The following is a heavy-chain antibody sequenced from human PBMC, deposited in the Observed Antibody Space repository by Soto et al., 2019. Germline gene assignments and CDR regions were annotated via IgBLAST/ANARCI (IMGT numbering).Heavy chain of an antibody. J-gene: IGHJ4*02. Sequence: GSLRLSCQASGFNFDNYGMHWVRQAPGKGLEWVAVITYDGSNKYYADSVKGRFTISRDNSKNTLSLHLNTLKPEDTAVYHCAKDRVGGTFYTPLGFWGQGTLVTVSS. V-gene: IGHV3-30*18. CDR1: GFNFDNYG. CDR2: ITYDGSNK. D-gene: IGHD1-7*01. CDR3: AKDRVGGTFYTPLGF.